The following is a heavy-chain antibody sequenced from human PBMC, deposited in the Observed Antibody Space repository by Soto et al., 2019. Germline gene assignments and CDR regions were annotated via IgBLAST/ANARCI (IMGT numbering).Heavy chain of an antibody. Sequence: GASVKVSCKASGYTFTGYYMHWVRQAPGQGLEWMGWINPNSGGTNYAQKFQGRVTMTRDTSISTAYMELSRLRSDDTAVYYCARDDSGSSWYGGPVYDFDYWVQGTLVTVSS. J-gene: IGHJ4*02. V-gene: IGHV1-2*02. CDR2: INPNSGGT. CDR3: ARDDSGSSWYGGPVYDFDY. CDR1: GYTFTGYY. D-gene: IGHD6-13*01.